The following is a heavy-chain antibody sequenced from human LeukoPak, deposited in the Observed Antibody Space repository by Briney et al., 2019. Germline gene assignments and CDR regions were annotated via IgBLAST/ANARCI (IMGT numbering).Heavy chain of an antibody. CDR3: ARMWKNGYSSGFEP. V-gene: IGHV3-48*03. CDR1: GFTFSNYE. D-gene: IGHD5-24*01. CDR2: ISSSGRII. Sequence: GGSLRLSCAASGFTFSNYELNWVRQAPGKGLEWISYISSSGRIIYYAGSVKGRFTISRDNAKNSLYLQMESLRAEDTAVYYCARMWKNGYSSGFEPWGQETLVTVSS. J-gene: IGHJ5*02.